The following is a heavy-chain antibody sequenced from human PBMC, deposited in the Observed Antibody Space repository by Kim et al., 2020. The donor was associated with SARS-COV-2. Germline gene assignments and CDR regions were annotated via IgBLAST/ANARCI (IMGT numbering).Heavy chain of an antibody. J-gene: IGHJ1*01. D-gene: IGHD2-21*02. Sequence: GGSLRLSCAASGFTFSSSYMNWVRQAPGKGLEWVASIKGDESEKYYVDSVKGRFTISRDNAKNSLYLQMNSLRADDAGTYYCATALLTADDDWGQGTPVTVSS. V-gene: IGHV3-7*03. CDR1: GFTFSSSY. CDR3: ATALLTADDD. CDR2: IKGDESEK.